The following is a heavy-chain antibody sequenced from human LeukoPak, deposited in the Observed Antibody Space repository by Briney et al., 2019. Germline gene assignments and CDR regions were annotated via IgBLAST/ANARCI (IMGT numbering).Heavy chain of an antibody. Sequence: SQTLSLTCTVSGGSISSGDYYWSWIRQPPGQDLEWIGYIYYSGSTYYSPSLKSRVTISVDTSKNQFSLKLSSVTAADTAVHYCARVTQPPVQYYYDSSGRYYFDYWGQGTLVTVSS. J-gene: IGHJ4*02. D-gene: IGHD3-22*01. CDR1: GGSISSGDYY. CDR2: IYYSGST. V-gene: IGHV4-30-4*01. CDR3: ARVTQPPVQYYYDSSGRYYFDY.